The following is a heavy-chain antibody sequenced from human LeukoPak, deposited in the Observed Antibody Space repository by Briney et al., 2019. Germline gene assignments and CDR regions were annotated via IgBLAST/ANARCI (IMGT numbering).Heavy chain of an antibody. D-gene: IGHD3-16*01. V-gene: IGHV4-39*01. Sequence: SETQSLTCTVSDVSITNASYYWGWIRQPPGKGLEWIGNIYYSGKTDYNPSLKSRVAISVDTSKNQFSLKLNSVTAEDTAVYYCASCGYLYHDYDYWGQGSLVTVSA. CDR2: IYYSGKT. CDR1: DVSITNASYY. J-gene: IGHJ4*02. CDR3: ASCGYLYHDYDY.